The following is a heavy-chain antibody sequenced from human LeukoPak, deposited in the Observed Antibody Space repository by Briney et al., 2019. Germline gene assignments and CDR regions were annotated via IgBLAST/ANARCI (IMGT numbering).Heavy chain of an antibody. Sequence: PGGSLRLSCAASGFTVSSNYIGWVRQAPGKGLEGVSVIYSAGTTYYADSVKGRFTISRDNSKNTLYLQMNSLRVEDTAVYYCASQSTPVLPFDIWGQGTMVTVSS. V-gene: IGHV3-66*04. CDR3: ASQSTPVLPFDI. J-gene: IGHJ3*02. CDR1: GFTVSSNY. CDR2: IYSAGTT.